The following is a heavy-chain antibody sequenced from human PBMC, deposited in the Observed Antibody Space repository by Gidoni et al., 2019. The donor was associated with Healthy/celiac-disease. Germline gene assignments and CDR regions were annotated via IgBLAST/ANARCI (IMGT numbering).Heavy chain of an antibody. Sequence: QVQLQESGPGLVKPSPNLSLTCNVSGGSISSGGYYWSWIRQHPGQGLEWIGYIYYSGSTYYNPSLKSRVTISVDTSKNQFSLKLSSVTAADTAVYYCARDDYDILTGYNWFDPWGQGTLVTVSS. CDR3: ARDDYDILTGYNWFDP. V-gene: IGHV4-31*03. CDR1: GGSISSGGYY. CDR2: IYYSGST. D-gene: IGHD3-9*01. J-gene: IGHJ5*02.